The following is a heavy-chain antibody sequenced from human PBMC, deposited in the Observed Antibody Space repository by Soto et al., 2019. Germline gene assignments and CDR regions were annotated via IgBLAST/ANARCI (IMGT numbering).Heavy chain of an antibody. D-gene: IGHD6-6*01. CDR2: IEPGDSYT. J-gene: IGHJ6*02. V-gene: IGHV5-10-1*01. CDR3: ASQSLFSTSPLNFYDGLGV. Sequence: GESLKISCNGSGYSFTNYWINWVRQMPGKGLEWMGRIEPGDSYTNYNPSFEGHVTISADKSSSTAYLQWSSLRASDAAMYYCASQSLFSTSPLNFYDGLGVWGRGTTVTVS. CDR1: GYSFTNYW.